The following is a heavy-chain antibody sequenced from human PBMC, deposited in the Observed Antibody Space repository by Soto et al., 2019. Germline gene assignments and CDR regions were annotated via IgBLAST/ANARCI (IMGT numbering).Heavy chain of an antibody. Sequence: GGSLRLSCAASGFIFSSYAMNWVRQAPGKGLEWVSTISDSGINTNYADSVKGRFTISRDNSKDTLYLQMNSLRADDTAMYYCAHRDGYKGFDFWGQGTLVTVSS. D-gene: IGHD5-12*01. J-gene: IGHJ4*02. CDR1: GFIFSSYA. CDR3: AHRDGYKGFDF. CDR2: ISDSGINT. V-gene: IGHV3-23*01.